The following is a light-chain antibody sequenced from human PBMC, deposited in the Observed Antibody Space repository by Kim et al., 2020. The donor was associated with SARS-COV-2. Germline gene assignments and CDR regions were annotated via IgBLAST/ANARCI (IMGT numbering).Light chain of an antibody. CDR1: NSDIGRHH. Sequence: GQKGAISCSASNSDIGRHHVSWYLQLPGTVPKLLISDSDKRPSGIPDRFSGSRSGTSATLVITGLQTGDEAYYYCGTWDVRLSIGIFGGGTQLTVL. CDR2: DSD. V-gene: IGLV1-51*01. CDR3: GTWDVRLSIGI. J-gene: IGLJ2*01.